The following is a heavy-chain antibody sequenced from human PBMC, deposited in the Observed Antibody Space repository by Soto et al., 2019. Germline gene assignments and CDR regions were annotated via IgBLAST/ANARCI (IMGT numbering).Heavy chain of an antibody. V-gene: IGHV4-30-2*01. CDR2: IYYPGRP. CDR1: GRYCGNGVHS. CDR3: ARAHPGPSPRWDV. J-gene: IGHJ6*02. Sequence: SETLSLTCTFSGRYCGNGVHSRSWFRHPPGKGLDWHGFIYYPGRPYYKPTLKSRVTLSVDRSKNQFSLNLPSVTAADTAMYFCARAHPGPSPRWDVWGQGTTVTVSS. D-gene: IGHD3-10*01.